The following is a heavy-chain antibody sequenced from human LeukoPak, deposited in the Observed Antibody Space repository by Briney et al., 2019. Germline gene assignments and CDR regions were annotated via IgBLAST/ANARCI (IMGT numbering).Heavy chain of an antibody. CDR2: IYYSGST. CDR3: ASIYSSSSRRVDY. J-gene: IGHJ4*02. D-gene: IGHD6-6*01. CDR1: GGSISSGDYY. Sequence: SETLSLTCTVSGGSISSGDYYWSWIRQPPGKGLEWIGYIYYSGSTNHNPSLKSRVTISVDTSKNQFSLKLSSVTAADTAVYYCASIYSSSSRRVDYWGQGTLVTVSS. V-gene: IGHV4-61*08.